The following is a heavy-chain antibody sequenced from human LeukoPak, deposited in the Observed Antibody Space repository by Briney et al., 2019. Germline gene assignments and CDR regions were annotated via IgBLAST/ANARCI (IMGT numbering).Heavy chain of an antibody. CDR3: ARLREIAAAGHYAFDI. CDR2: IYYSGST. J-gene: IGHJ3*02. CDR1: GGSISNYY. V-gene: IGHV4-59*08. D-gene: IGHD6-13*01. Sequence: PSETLSLTCTVSGGSISNYYWTWLRQPPGKGLEWIGYIYYSGSTNYNPSLKSRVTISVDTSKNQFSLKLSSVTAADTAVYYCARLREIAAAGHYAFDIWGQGTMVIVSS.